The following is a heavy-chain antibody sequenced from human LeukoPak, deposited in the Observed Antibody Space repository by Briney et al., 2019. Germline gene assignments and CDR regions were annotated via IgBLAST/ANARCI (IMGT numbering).Heavy chain of an antibody. Sequence: SETLSLTYTLSGGSISSYYWCWIRQPAGKGLERIGRIYATGSPPYNPSLKCRVTMSVDTSKNQFSLNLNSVTAADTAVYYCARVGYSSGWYPLDYWGQGTLVTVSS. V-gene: IGHV4-4*07. CDR3: ARVGYSSGWYPLDY. D-gene: IGHD6-19*01. J-gene: IGHJ4*02. CDR1: GGSISSYY. CDR2: IYATGSP.